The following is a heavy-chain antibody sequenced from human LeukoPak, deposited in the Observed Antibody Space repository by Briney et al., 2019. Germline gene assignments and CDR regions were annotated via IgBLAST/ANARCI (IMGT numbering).Heavy chain of an antibody. J-gene: IGHJ5*02. Sequence: SETLSLTCTVSGGSISNHYWTWIRQSPRKGLEWIGYIYYSGISDYNPSLRSRVTMSVDTSKNQFSLKLNSLTAADTAVYYCARDMLGYYYGSGNYGSFDTWGQGTLVTVSS. CDR3: ARDMLGYYYGSGNYGSFDT. V-gene: IGHV4-59*11. CDR2: IYYSGIS. D-gene: IGHD3-10*01. CDR1: GGSISNHY.